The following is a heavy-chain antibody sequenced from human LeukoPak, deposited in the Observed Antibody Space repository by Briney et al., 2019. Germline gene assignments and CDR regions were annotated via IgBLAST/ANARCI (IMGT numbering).Heavy chain of an antibody. Sequence: GASVKVSCKASGFTFTSSAVQWVRQARGQRLEWIGWIVVGSGNTNYAQKFQERVTITRDMSTSTAYMELSSLRSEDTAVYYCAAEVRFLEYFDYWGQGTLATVSS. CDR2: IVVGSGNT. CDR3: AAEVRFLEYFDY. D-gene: IGHD3-3*01. V-gene: IGHV1-58*01. CDR1: GFTFTSSA. J-gene: IGHJ4*02.